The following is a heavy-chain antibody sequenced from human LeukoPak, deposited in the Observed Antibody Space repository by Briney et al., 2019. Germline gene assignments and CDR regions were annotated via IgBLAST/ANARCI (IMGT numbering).Heavy chain of an antibody. Sequence: ASVKVSCKASGYTFTGYYMHWVRQAPGQGLEWMGWINPNSGGTNYAQKFQGRVTMTRDTSISTAYMELSRLRSDDTAVYYCARGGYSGYDNRYYYYGMDVWGQGTTVTVSS. V-gene: IGHV1-2*02. CDR1: GYTFTGYY. CDR3: ARGGYSGYDNRYYYYGMDV. D-gene: IGHD5-12*01. CDR2: INPNSGGT. J-gene: IGHJ6*01.